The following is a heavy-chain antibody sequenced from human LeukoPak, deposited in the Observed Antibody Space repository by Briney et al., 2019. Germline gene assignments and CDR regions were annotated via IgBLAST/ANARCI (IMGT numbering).Heavy chain of an antibody. V-gene: IGHV3-7*01. D-gene: IGHD3-22*01. CDR3: ASSHDSSGND. Sequence: GGSLRLSWVASGFSFSSYWMAWVRQAPGKGLEWVANIKYDGSHKYYVDSVKGRFTISRDNAKNSVYLQMNSLRVDDTAVYFCASSHDSSGNDWGQGTMVTVSS. CDR2: IKYDGSHK. J-gene: IGHJ4*02. CDR1: GFSFSSYW.